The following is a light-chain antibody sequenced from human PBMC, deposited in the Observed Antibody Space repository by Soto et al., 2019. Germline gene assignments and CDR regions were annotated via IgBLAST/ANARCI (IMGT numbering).Light chain of an antibody. CDR3: QQYGSLPRT. CDR1: QTVRSNY. Sequence: NVLTQSPGTLSLSPGERATLSCRASQTVRSNYLAWYQQKPGQTPRLLIYEASSRFTGIPDRFTGSGSGTDFTLTINRLEPEDFAIYFCQQYGSLPRTFGQGSKVEVK. CDR2: EAS. J-gene: IGKJ1*01. V-gene: IGKV3-20*01.